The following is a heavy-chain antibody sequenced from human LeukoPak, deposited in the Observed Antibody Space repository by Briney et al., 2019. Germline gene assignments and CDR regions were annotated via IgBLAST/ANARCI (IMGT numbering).Heavy chain of an antibody. J-gene: IGHJ4*02. D-gene: IGHD6-13*01. Sequence: SGPALVKPTQTLTLTCTFSGFSLSTSGVGVGWIRQPPGKALEWLALIYWDDDKRYSPSLKSRLTITKGTSKNQVVLTMTNMDPVDTATYYCAHSGAAAGTGKYYFDYWGQGTLVTVSS. CDR2: IYWDDDK. CDR1: GFSLSTSGVG. CDR3: AHSGAAAGTGKYYFDY. V-gene: IGHV2-5*02.